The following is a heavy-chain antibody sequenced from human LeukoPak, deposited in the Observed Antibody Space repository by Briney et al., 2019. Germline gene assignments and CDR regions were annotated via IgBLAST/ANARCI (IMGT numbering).Heavy chain of an antibody. CDR2: LYSGGGT. J-gene: IGHJ4*02. CDR1: GFTVSSNY. D-gene: IGHD5-24*01. Sequence: GGSLRLSCAASGFTVSSNYMSWVRQAPGKGLEWVSVLYSGGGTYYADSVKGRFTISRDNSKNTLCLQINSLTAEDTAVYHCARGGDGYNFSFDYWGQGTLVTVSS. CDR3: ARGGDGYNFSFDY. V-gene: IGHV3-66*01.